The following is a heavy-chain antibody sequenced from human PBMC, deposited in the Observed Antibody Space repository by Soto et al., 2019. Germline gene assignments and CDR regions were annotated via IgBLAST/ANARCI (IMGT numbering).Heavy chain of an antibody. D-gene: IGHD6-6*01. CDR3: AGDRSNSPDYFDY. CDR2: IHYSGRT. V-gene: IGHV4-30-4*01. CDR1: GGSINSDDYY. J-gene: IGHJ4*02. Sequence: QALLQESGPGLVRPSQTLSLTCTVSGGSINSDDYYWSWVRQPPGRGLEWIGHIHYSGRTIYNPSLESRLTISVDTSKNQFSLKLGSVSAADTAVYFCAGDRSNSPDYFDYWGQGTLVTVSS.